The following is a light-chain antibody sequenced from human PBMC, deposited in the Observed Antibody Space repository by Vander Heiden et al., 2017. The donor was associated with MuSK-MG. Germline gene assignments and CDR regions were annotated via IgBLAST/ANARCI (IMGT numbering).Light chain of an antibody. J-gene: IGKJ4*01. Sequence: EIVMTQSPATLSVSPGERATLSCRASQSVSSNLAWYQQNPGQAPRLLIYGASTRATGFPARFSGSGSGTEFTLTISSLQSADFAVYYCQQYDNWPLTFGGGTKVEIK. CDR3: QQYDNWPLT. V-gene: IGKV3-15*01. CDR1: QSVSSN. CDR2: GAS.